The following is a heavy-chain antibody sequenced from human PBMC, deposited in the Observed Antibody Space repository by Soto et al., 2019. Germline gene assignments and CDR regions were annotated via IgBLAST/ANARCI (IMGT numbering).Heavy chain of an antibody. CDR1: GASISSYY. CDR2: MYNTGST. J-gene: IGHJ6*02. D-gene: IGHD2-21*02. V-gene: IGHV4-59*01. Sequence: SETLSLTSTVSGASISSYYSSWSQQPPGKGLEWIGYMYNTGSTVYNPPFKSRVTISVDTSKNQFSLKLNSVTAADTAVYYCARNLWGYCGTDCYPLDVWGQGTTVT. CDR3: ARNLWGYCGTDCYPLDV.